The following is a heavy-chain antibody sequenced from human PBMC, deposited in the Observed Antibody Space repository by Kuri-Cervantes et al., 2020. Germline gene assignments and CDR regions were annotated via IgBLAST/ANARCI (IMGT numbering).Heavy chain of an antibody. CDR3: ATLHGGSSSDFPWIYDMDV. V-gene: IGHV3-48*04. CDR2: IGSGSGTTT. D-gene: IGHD5-18*01. J-gene: IGHJ6*02. CDR1: GFTFSSYS. Sequence: GGSLRLSCAASGFTFSSYSMNWVRQAPGKGLEWVSFIGSGSGTTTYYADSLKGRFTISRDNAKNSLFLQVNSLRAEDTAVYFCATLHGGSSSDFPWIYDMDVWGQGTSVTVSS.